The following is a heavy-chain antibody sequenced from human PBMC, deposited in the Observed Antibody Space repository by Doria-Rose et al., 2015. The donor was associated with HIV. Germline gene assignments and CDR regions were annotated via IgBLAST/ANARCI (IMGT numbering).Heavy chain of an antibody. J-gene: IGHJ4*02. CDR2: IFSDDER. D-gene: IGHD6-13*01. V-gene: IGHV2-26*01. CDR3: ARIKSSRWYHKYYFDF. CDR1: GVSLSSPGMG. Sequence: QVTLKESGPVLVKPTETLTLTCTVSGVSLSSPGMGVSWIRQPTGKALEWLANIFSDDERSCKTSLKSRLTISRGTSKSQVVITMTDMDPVDTATYYCARIKSSRWYHKYYFDFWGQGTLVIVSA.